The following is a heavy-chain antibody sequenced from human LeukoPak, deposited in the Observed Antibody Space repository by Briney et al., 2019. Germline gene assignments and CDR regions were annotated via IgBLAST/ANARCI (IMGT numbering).Heavy chain of an antibody. CDR2: ISSSGSTI. Sequence: GGSLRLSCAASGFTFSDYYMSWIRQAPGKGLEWVSYISSSGSTIYYADSVKGRFTISRDNSKNTLYLQMNSLRAEDTAVYYCAKPPRDIVVVPAASDYWGQGTLVTASS. CDR1: GFTFSDYY. CDR3: AKPPRDIVVVPAASDY. V-gene: IGHV3-11*04. J-gene: IGHJ4*02. D-gene: IGHD2-2*01.